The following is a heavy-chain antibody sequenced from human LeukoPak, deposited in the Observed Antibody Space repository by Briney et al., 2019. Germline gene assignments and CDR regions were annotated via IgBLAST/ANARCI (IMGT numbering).Heavy chain of an antibody. CDR2: IIPIFGTA. Sequence: GASVKVSCKASGYTFTSYGISWVRQAPGQGLEWMGGIIPIFGTANYAQKFQGRVTITADESTSTAYMELSSLRSEDTAVYYCARVPTIITIFGEYYFDYWGQGTLVTVSS. CDR1: GYTFTSYG. CDR3: ARVPTIITIFGEYYFDY. V-gene: IGHV1-69*13. J-gene: IGHJ4*02. D-gene: IGHD3-3*01.